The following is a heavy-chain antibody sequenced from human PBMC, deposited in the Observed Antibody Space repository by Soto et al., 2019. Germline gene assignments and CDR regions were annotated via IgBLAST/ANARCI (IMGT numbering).Heavy chain of an antibody. CDR3: ARALGGYQLWQH. Sequence: QVQLQESGPGLVKPSQTLSLTCTVSGGSISSGGYYWSWIRQHPGKGLEWIGYIYYSGSSYYNTSLKSRITISVDTTKNQFSLKLSSVTAADTAVYYCARALGGYQLWQHWGQGTLVTVSS. V-gene: IGHV4-31*03. D-gene: IGHD2-2*01. J-gene: IGHJ1*01. CDR2: IYYSGSS. CDR1: GGSISSGGYY.